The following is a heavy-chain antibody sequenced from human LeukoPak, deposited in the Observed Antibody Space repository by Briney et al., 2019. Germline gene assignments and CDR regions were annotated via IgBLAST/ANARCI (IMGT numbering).Heavy chain of an antibody. Sequence: SETLSLTCTVSGGSISSSSYYWGWIRKPPGKGLEWIVSIYYSGSTYYNPSLKSRVTIFVDKSKNQFFLKLSSVTAADTAVYYCARIVGATVFLGYWGQGTLVTVSS. CDR2: IYYSGST. J-gene: IGHJ4*02. D-gene: IGHD1-26*01. CDR3: ARIVGATVFLGY. CDR1: GGSISSSSYY. V-gene: IGHV4-39*01.